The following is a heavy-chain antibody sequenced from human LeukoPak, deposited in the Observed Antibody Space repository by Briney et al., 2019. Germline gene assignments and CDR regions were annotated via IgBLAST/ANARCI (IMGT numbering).Heavy chain of an antibody. CDR3: ATSTVYYFDSSGYYSNDACDI. J-gene: IGHJ3*02. Sequence: SETLSLTCTVSGGSISSSSYYWGWIRQPPGKGLEWIGSIYDSGSTYYIPSLKSRVSMSEDTSKNQFSLKLSSVTAADTAVYYCATSTVYYFDSSGYYSNDACDIWGQGTMVTVSS. CDR2: IYDSGST. CDR1: GGSISSSSYY. V-gene: IGHV4-39*07. D-gene: IGHD3-22*01.